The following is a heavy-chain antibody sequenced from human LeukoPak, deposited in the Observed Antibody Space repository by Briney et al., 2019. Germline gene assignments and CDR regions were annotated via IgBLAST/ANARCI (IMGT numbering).Heavy chain of an antibody. J-gene: IGHJ1*01. CDR2: IDSGGESP. Sequence: GGPVRLPCAACGFTRSPHAMTWVRRAPGKGLEGVSSIDSGGESPFHAGSVKGPFTTSRDNSKDSLYLQLRGLTTEDTAIYYCGKEFSSGCFFWGQETLLSVSS. CDR3: GKEFSSGCFF. V-gene: IGHV3-23*01. D-gene: IGHD6-25*01. CDR1: GFTRSPHA.